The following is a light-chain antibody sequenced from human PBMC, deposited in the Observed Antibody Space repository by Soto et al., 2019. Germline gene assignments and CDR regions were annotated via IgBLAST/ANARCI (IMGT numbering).Light chain of an antibody. CDR3: QEYGSCPPT. Sequence: EIVLTQSPGTLSLSPGERATLSCRASQSVSTNYLGWYQRKPGQAPRLLIYGASSRATDIPNRFSGSRSGTDFNLTITSLKADDFAVYYCQEYGSCPPTVGQGTKVES. J-gene: IGKJ1*01. V-gene: IGKV3-20*01. CDR2: GAS. CDR1: QSVSTNY.